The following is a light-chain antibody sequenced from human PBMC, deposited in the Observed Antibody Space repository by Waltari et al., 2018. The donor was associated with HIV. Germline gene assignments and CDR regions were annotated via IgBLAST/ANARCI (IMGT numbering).Light chain of an antibody. CDR2: AAS. J-gene: IGKJ4*01. Sequence: DIQMTQSPSSLSASVGDRVTITCRASQNIKNYLNWYRQKPGEAPKVLIYAASSLQSGVPSRFSGSGSGTAFTLTISSLQPEDFATYYCQQSSTTPLTFGGGT. CDR3: QQSSTTPLT. V-gene: IGKV1-39*01. CDR1: QNIKNY.